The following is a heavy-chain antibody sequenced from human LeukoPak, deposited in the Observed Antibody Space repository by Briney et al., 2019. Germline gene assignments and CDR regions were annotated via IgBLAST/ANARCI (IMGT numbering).Heavy chain of an antibody. V-gene: IGHV4-59*01. CDR2: IHYSGST. CDR3: ARVLGSSGFYYFDC. Sequence: NSSETLSLTCTVSGGSISSYYWSWIRQSPEKGLEWIGYIHYSGSTNYNPSLKSRVTISVDRPKNQFSLKLSPVTAADTAVYYCARVLGSSGFYYFDCWGQETLVTVSS. J-gene: IGHJ4*02. CDR1: GGSISSYY. D-gene: IGHD3-22*01.